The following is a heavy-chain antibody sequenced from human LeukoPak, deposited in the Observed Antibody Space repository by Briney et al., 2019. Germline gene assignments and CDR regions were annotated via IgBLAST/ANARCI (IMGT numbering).Heavy chain of an antibody. V-gene: IGHV4-34*01. CDR2: INHSGST. D-gene: IGHD3-3*01. J-gene: IGHJ4*02. CDR1: GGSFSGYY. CDR3: ARGGFYDFWSGYYVKGADY. Sequence: PSETLSLTCAVYGGSFSGYYWSWIRQPPGKGLEWIGEINHSGSTHYNPSLKSRVTISVDTSKNQFSLKLSSVTAADTAVYYCARGGFYDFWSGYYVKGADYWGQGTLVTVSS.